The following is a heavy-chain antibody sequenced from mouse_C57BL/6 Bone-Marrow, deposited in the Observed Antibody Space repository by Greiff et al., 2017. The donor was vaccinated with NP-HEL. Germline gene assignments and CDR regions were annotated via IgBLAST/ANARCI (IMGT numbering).Heavy chain of an antibody. CDR1: GFSFNTYA. CDR3: VRFITTVVAEGYAMDY. J-gene: IGHJ4*01. Sequence: EVMLVESGGGLVQPKGSLKLSCAASGFSFNTYAMNWVRQAPGKGLEWVARIRSKSNNYATYYADSVKDRFTISRDDSESMLYLQMNNLKTEDTAMYYCVRFITTVVAEGYAMDYWGQGTSVTVSS. CDR2: IRSKSNNYAT. V-gene: IGHV10-1*01. D-gene: IGHD1-1*01.